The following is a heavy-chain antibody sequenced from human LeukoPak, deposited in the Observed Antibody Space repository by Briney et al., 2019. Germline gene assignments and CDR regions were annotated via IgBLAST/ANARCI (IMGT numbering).Heavy chain of an antibody. D-gene: IGHD3-22*01. CDR2: IKQDGSDK. CDR1: GFTFTTYW. Sequence: PPGGSLRLSCAASGFTFTTYWMSWVRQAPGKGLEWVANIKQDGSDKYYVDSLKGRFTISRDNTENSLYLQMNSLRAEDTAVYYCARDGGQYYYDSSGYCFFDLWGRGTLVTVSS. CDR3: ARDGGQYYYDSSGYCFFDL. J-gene: IGHJ2*01. V-gene: IGHV3-7*03.